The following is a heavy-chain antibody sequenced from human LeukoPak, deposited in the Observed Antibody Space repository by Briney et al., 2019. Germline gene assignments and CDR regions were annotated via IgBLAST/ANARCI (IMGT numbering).Heavy chain of an antibody. CDR3: ARDATRGGDNDY. J-gene: IGHJ4*02. CDR1: GFTFSNYW. CDR2: IDNAGSIT. V-gene: IGHV3-74*03. Sequence: GGSLRLSCAASGFTFSNYWIHWVRQAPGKGLVWVSRIDNAGSITTYADSVRGRFTISRDNAENTLYLQMNSLRADDTAVYYCARDATRGGDNDYWGQGTRVIVSS. D-gene: IGHD2-21*02.